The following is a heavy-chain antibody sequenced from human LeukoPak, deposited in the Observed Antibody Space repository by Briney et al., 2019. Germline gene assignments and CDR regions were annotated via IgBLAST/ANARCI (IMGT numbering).Heavy chain of an antibody. V-gene: IGHV1-2*02. CDR1: GYTFTGYY. D-gene: IGHD2-2*02. J-gene: IGHJ4*02. CDR2: INPYSGGT. Sequence: ASVKVSCKASGYTFTGYYMHWVRQAPGQGLEWMGWINPYSGGTNYAQKFQGRVTMTRDTSISTAYMELSRLRSDDTAVYYCARERTRGYCSSTSCYMSYGYWGQGTLVTVSS. CDR3: ARERTRGYCSSTSCYMSYGY.